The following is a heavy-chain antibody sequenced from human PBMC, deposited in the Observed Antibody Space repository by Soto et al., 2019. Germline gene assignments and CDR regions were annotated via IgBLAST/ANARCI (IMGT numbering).Heavy chain of an antibody. V-gene: IGHV3-72*01. J-gene: IGHJ4*02. D-gene: IGHD2-15*01. CDR3: TRRGKSWGYFDY. Sequence: PGGSLRLSCAASGFTLSDHYMDWVRQAPGEGLEWVGRIRNKANSYTTEYAASVKGRFTISRDDSKNSLYLQMNSLKTEDTAVYYCTRRGKSWGYFDYWGQGTPVTVSS. CDR1: GFTLSDHY. CDR2: IRNKANSYTT.